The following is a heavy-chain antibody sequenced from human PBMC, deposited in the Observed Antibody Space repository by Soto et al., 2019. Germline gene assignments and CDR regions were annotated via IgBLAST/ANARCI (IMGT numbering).Heavy chain of an antibody. Sequence: EVQLVESGGGLVKPGGSLRLSCAASGFTFSSYSMNWVRQAPGKGLEWVSSISSSSSYIYYADSVTGRCTISRDNAKNGLQLPMNGPRVEDRAAYYCARYQPRSSLSYGVGYWRQGTLVTVAS. CDR1: GFTFSSYS. CDR3: ARYQPRSSLSYGVGY. CDR2: ISSSSSYI. D-gene: IGHD3-10*01. V-gene: IGHV3-21*01. J-gene: IGHJ4*02.